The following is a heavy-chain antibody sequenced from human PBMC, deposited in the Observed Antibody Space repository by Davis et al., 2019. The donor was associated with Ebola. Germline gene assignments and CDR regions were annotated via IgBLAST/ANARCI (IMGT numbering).Heavy chain of an antibody. J-gene: IGHJ4*02. D-gene: IGHD5-12*01. V-gene: IGHV4-30-2*03. CDR3: ARHDIVATTIDY. CDR2: IYHSGST. Sequence: SETLSLTCAVSGGSISSGGYSWSWIRQPPGKGLEWIGYIYHSGSTYYNPSLKSRVTISVDTSKNQFSLKLSSVTAADTAVYYCARHDIVATTIDYWGQGTLVTVSS. CDR1: GGSISSGGYS.